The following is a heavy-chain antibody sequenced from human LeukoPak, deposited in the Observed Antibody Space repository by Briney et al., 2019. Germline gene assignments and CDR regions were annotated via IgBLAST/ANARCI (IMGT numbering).Heavy chain of an antibody. J-gene: IGHJ4*02. D-gene: IGHD2-15*01. V-gene: IGHV4-39*01. CDR3: VRRLGGVVAAFDY. CDR2: FYYSGST. Sequence: SETLSLTCTVSGGTMSRYYWGWIRQPPGKGLEWIGSFYYSGSTYYNPSLKSRVTISVDTSKNQFSLKLSSVTAADTAVYYCVRRLGGVVAAFDYWGQGTLVTASS. CDR1: GGTMSRYY.